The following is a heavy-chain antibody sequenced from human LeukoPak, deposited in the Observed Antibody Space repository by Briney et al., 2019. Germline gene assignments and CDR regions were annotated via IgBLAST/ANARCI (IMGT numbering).Heavy chain of an antibody. J-gene: IGHJ6*03. CDR3: ARSVEGYCSGGSCYSYYYYMDV. Sequence: SQTLSLTCTVSGGSISSGSYYWSWIRQPAGKRLEWIGHIYRSGSTNYNPSLKSRVTISVDTSKNQFSLKLNSVTAADTAVYYCARSVEGYCSGGSCYSYYYYMDVWGKGTTVTVSS. V-gene: IGHV4-61*09. CDR2: IYRSGST. D-gene: IGHD2-15*01. CDR1: GGSISSGSYY.